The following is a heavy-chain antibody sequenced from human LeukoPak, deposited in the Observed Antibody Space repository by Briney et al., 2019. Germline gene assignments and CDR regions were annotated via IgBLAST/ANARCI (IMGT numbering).Heavy chain of an antibody. CDR2: IYYSGST. CDR1: GGSISPYY. Sequence: SETLSLTCTVSGGSISPYYWSWIRQPPGKGLEWVGYIYYSGSTSYNPSLKSRVTISVDTSKNQFSLKLSSVTAADTAVYYCARHGGGGESYPRVFDYWGRGNLVTVSS. CDR3: ARHGGGGESYPRVFDY. J-gene: IGHJ4*02. D-gene: IGHD1-26*01. V-gene: IGHV4-59*08.